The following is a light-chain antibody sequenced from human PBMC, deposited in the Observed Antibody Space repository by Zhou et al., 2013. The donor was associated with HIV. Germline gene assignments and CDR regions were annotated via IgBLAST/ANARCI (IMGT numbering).Light chain of an antibody. CDR1: QSISNW. J-gene: IGKJ5*01. CDR2: KAS. Sequence: DIQMTQSPSTLSAFVGDRVTITCRASQSISNWLAWYQQKPGKAPKLLIYKASSLESGVPSRFSGSGSGTEFTLTISSLQPDDFATYYCQQYNSYSITFGQGTRLEIK. V-gene: IGKV1-5*03. CDR3: QQYNSYSIT.